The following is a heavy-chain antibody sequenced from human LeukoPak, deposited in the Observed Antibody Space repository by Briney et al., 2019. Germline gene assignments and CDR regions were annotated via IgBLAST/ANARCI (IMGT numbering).Heavy chain of an antibody. J-gene: IGHJ4*02. V-gene: IGHV3-30*01. CDR1: GFTFSSYA. D-gene: IGHD4-17*01. CDR3: AKDHPDYGDWGYFDY. CDR2: ISYDGSNK. Sequence: GGSLRLSCAASGFTFSSYAMHWVRQAPGKGLEWVAVISYDGSNKYYADSVKGRFTISRDNSKNTLYLQMNSLRAEDTAVYYCAKDHPDYGDWGYFDYWGQGTLVTVSS.